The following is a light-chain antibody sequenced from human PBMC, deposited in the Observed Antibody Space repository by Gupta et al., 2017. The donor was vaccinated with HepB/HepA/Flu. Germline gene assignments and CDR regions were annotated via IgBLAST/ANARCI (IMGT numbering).Light chain of an antibody. V-gene: IGKV3-20*01. J-gene: IGKJ1*01. CDR1: QIISSTY. Sequence: IVFTQSPGTLFLSPGERATFSCRASQIISSTYLAWYQQKPGQAPRLFIYGASSRATGIPDRFSGSGSGTDFNLTISRLEPEDFAVYYCQQDGNSPRTFGQGTKVEVK. CDR3: QQDGNSPRT. CDR2: GAS.